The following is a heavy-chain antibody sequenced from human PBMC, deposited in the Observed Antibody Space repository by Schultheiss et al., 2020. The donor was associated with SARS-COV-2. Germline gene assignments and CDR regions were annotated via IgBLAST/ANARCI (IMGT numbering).Heavy chain of an antibody. Sequence: GGSLRLSCAASGFTVSSNYMSWVRQAPGKGLEWVSYISSSGSSIYYADSVKGRFTISRDNANNSLYLQMNSLRAEDTAVYYCARPMSTSTWYHFDYWGQGTLVTVSS. V-gene: IGHV3-11*04. CDR1: GFTVSSNY. CDR2: ISSSGSSI. J-gene: IGHJ4*01. CDR3: ARPMSTSTWYHFDY. D-gene: IGHD6-13*01.